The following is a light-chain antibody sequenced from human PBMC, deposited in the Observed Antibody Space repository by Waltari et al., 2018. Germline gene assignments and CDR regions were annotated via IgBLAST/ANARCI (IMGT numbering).Light chain of an antibody. Sequence: EIVLTQSPGTLSLSSGERATLSCRTSQSISKYLAWYQQTPGQAPRLLIFHASSRATVIPDRFSGSGAGTDFSLTISRLEPEDFAVYYCQHYVSLPVTFGQGTKVEIK. CDR1: QSISKY. V-gene: IGKV3-20*01. J-gene: IGKJ1*01. CDR2: HAS. CDR3: QHYVSLPVT.